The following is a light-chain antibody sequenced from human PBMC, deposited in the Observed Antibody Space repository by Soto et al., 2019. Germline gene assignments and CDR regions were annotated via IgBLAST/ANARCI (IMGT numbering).Light chain of an antibody. CDR2: KVS. V-gene: IGKV2-30*01. CDR1: QSLVYSDGSTY. CDR3: MHGTLRPRT. Sequence: DVAMSLYKLSLPGTLGQPASISCRASQSLVYSDGSTYLNWFQQRSGQSPRRLIYKVSNRDSGVPDRFSGSGSGANFTLNISRVEAEDVGLYYCMHGTLRPRTFGHGTKVDIK. J-gene: IGKJ1*01.